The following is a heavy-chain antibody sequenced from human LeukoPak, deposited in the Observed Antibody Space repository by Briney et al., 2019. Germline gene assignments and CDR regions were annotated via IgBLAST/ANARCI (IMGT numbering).Heavy chain of an antibody. CDR1: GGSISSSSYY. V-gene: IGHV4-39*01. J-gene: IGHJ6*03. D-gene: IGHD3-10*01. CDR2: IYYSGST. CDR3: ARRGLDYYYYYYMDV. Sequence: PSETLSLTCTVSGGSISSSSYYWGWIRQPPGKGLEWIGSIYYSGSTYYNPSLKSRVTISVDTPKNQFSLKLSSVTAADTAVYYCARRGLDYYYYYYMDVWGKGTTVTVSS.